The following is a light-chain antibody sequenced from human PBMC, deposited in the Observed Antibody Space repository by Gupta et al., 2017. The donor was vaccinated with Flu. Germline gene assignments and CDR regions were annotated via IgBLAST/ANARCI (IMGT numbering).Light chain of an antibody. Sequence: QSVLTQPPSASGTPGQRVSISCSGSSSNIGSNYVYWYQQLPGTAPKLLIYGNSQRPSGVPDRLSGSKSGTSASLAISGLRSEDEADYYCATWDDTRSGWVFGGGTKLTVL. V-gene: IGLV1-47*01. CDR2: GNS. CDR3: ATWDDTRSGWV. CDR1: SSNIGSNY. J-gene: IGLJ3*02.